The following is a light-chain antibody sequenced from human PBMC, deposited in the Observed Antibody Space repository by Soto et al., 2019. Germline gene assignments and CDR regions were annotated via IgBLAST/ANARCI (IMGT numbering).Light chain of an antibody. CDR1: QSVSSN. CDR2: GAS. V-gene: IGKV3-15*01. CDR3: QQYNDWPPVT. Sequence: EIVMTQSPATLSVSPGETATLSCRASQSVSSNLAWYQQKPGQAPRLLIYGASTRATGIPARFSGSRSGTEFTLTISSLQSEDFAVYYCQQYNDWPPVTFGPGTKVDIK. J-gene: IGKJ3*01.